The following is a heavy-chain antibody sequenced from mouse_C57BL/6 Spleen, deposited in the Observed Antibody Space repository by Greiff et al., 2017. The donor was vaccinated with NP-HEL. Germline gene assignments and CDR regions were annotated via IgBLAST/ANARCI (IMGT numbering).Heavy chain of an antibody. J-gene: IGHJ1*03. D-gene: IGHD1-1*01. CDR3: TRYYYGSSYWYFDV. CDR2: IDPETGGT. V-gene: IGHV1-15*01. Sequence: QVQLQQSGAELVRPGASVTLSCKASGYTFTDYEMHWVKQTPVHGLEWIGAIDPETGGTAYNQKFKGKAILTADKSSSTAYMDLRSLTSEDSAVYYCTRYYYGSSYWYFDVWGTGTTVTVSS. CDR1: GYTFTDYE.